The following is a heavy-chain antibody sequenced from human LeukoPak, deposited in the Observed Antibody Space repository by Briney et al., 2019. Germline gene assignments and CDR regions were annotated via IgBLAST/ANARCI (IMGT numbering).Heavy chain of an antibody. D-gene: IGHD4-17*01. Sequence: PSGTLSLTCAVSGGSISSSNWWSWVRQPPGKGLEWIGEIYHSGSTNYNPSLKSRVTISVDKSKNRFSLKLSSVTAADTAVYYCARDHRYGDYYYCGMDVWGQGTTVTVSS. CDR3: ARDHRYGDYYYCGMDV. J-gene: IGHJ6*02. CDR2: IYHSGST. CDR1: GGSISSSNW. V-gene: IGHV4-4*02.